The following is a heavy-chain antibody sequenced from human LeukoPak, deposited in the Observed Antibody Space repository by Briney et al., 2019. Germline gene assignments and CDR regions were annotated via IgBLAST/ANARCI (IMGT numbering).Heavy chain of an antibody. Sequence: GGSLRLSCAASGFTLSSYSMNWVRQAPGKGLEWVSSISSSSSYIYYADSVKGRFTISRDNAKNSLYLQMNSLRAEDTAVYYCARFNGIAAAGTTQNYYYYMDVWGKGTTVTVSS. D-gene: IGHD6-13*01. V-gene: IGHV3-21*01. J-gene: IGHJ6*03. CDR2: ISSSSSYI. CDR1: GFTLSSYS. CDR3: ARFNGIAAAGTTQNYYYYMDV.